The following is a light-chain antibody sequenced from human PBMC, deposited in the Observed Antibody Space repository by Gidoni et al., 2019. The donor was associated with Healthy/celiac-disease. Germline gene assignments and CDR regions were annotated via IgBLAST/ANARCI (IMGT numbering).Light chain of an antibody. CDR2: DAS. CDR1: HSISSW. Sequence: DIQMTQSPSTLSASVGDRVTITCRASHSISSWLAWYQQKPGKAPKLLIYDASSLESGVPSRFSGSGSGTEFTLTISSLQPDDFATYYCQQYNSYSLFGQGTKVEIK. J-gene: IGKJ1*01. CDR3: QQYNSYSL. V-gene: IGKV1-5*01.